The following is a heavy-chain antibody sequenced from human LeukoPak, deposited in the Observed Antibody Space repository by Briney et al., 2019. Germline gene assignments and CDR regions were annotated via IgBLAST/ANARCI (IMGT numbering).Heavy chain of an antibody. CDR2: IIPNLGTT. Sequence: ASVKVSCKASGGTSNSDAISWVRQAPGQGLEWMGRIIPNLGTTNRAQNFQDRVTLTADKSTNTAYMELTSLTSDDTAVYYCATTNDGGGYQWGDFFDFWGQGTLVTVSS. CDR3: ATTNDGGGYQWGDFFDF. J-gene: IGHJ4*02. CDR1: GGTSNSDA. V-gene: IGHV1-69*04. D-gene: IGHD3-22*01.